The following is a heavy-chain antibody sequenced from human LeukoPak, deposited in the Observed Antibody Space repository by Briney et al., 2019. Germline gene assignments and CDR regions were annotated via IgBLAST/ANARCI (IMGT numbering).Heavy chain of an antibody. CDR2: INQDGSEK. CDR1: GFTFSRHR. V-gene: IGHV3-7*01. Sequence: PGGSLRLSCVASGFTFSRHRMSWVRQSPGKGLEWVAHINQDGSEKYYVDSVKGRFTISRDNAQNSLHLQVNSLRSEDTAVYYCARDEVTYWGQGILVTVSS. J-gene: IGHJ4*02. CDR3: ARDEVTY.